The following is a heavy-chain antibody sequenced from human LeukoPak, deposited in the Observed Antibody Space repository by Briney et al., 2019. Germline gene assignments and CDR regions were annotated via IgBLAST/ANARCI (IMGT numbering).Heavy chain of an antibody. CDR2: IWYDETNK. CDR1: GFTFSRYG. CDR3: AEVESSYCRI. J-gene: IGHJ4*01. V-gene: IGHV3-33*06. D-gene: IGHD3-10*01. Sequence: PGGSLRLSCAASGFTFSRYGMHWVRQAPGKGLEWVAVIWYDETNKYHADSVKGRFTISRDNSKNSMYLQMSSLRAEDTAIYYCAEVESSYCRIWGQGTLVTVSS.